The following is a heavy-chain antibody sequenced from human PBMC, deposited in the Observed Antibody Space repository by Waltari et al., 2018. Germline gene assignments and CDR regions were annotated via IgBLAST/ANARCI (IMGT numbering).Heavy chain of an antibody. CDR1: GGSIRSSSYY. CDR2: IDYSGST. V-gene: IGHV4-39*07. J-gene: IGHJ3*02. Sequence: QLQLQESGPGLVKPSETLSLTCTVPGGSIRSSSYYWGWIRPPPGKGLEWIGSIDYSGSTYYNPSLKSRVTISVDTSKNQFSLKLSSVTAADTAVYYCARDADDAFDIWGQGTMVTVSS. CDR3: ARDADDAFDI.